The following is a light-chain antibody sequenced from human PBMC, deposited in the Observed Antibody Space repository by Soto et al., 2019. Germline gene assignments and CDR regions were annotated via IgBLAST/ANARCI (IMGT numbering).Light chain of an antibody. CDR1: QSINRF. CDR2: AAS. Sequence: DIQMTQSPSSLSASVGDRVTITCRASQSINRFLNWYQQKPGKAPKLLIYAASSLQSGVPSRFSGSGSGTDFTLTISSLQPEDFATYYCQESYSSFRFGGGTKVDIK. CDR3: QESYSSFR. V-gene: IGKV1-39*01. J-gene: IGKJ4*01.